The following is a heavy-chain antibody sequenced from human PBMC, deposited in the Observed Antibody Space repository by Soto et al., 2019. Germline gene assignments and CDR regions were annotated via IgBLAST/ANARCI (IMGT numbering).Heavy chain of an antibody. J-gene: IGHJ6*02. CDR1: GGTFSSYA. CDR3: ASGHIVVVTYTGEDYYYSYGMDV. CDR2: IIPIFGTA. Sequence: QVQLVQSGAEVKKPGSSVKVSCKASGGTFSSYAISWVRQAPGQGLEWMGGIIPIFGTANYAQKFQGRVTITADESTSTDYMELSSLRSEDTAVYYCASGHIVVVTYTGEDYYYSYGMDVWGQGTTVTVSS. V-gene: IGHV1-69*01. D-gene: IGHD2-21*02.